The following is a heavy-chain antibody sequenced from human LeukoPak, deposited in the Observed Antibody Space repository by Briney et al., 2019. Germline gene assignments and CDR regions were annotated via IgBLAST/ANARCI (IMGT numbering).Heavy chain of an antibody. Sequence: SQTLSLTCTVSGGSISSGGYYRSWIRQHPGKGLEWIGYIYYSGSTYYNPSLKSRVTISVDTSKNQFSLKLSSVTAADTAVYYCARGVSYYYDSSGYHYGYYFDYWGQGTLVTVSS. D-gene: IGHD3-22*01. J-gene: IGHJ4*02. CDR1: GGSISSGGYY. CDR3: ARGVSYYYDSSGYHYGYYFDY. CDR2: IYYSGST. V-gene: IGHV4-31*03.